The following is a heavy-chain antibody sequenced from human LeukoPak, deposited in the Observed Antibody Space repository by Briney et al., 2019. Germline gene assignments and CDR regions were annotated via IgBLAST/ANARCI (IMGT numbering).Heavy chain of an antibody. CDR3: ARVGHNSNGGGYDF. J-gene: IGHJ4*02. CDR2: IDPDTGDT. V-gene: IGHV1-2*02. D-gene: IGHD2-8*01. Sequence: ASVKVSCKPSGYTFIDHYLHWVRQAPGQGLESLGWIDPDTGDTNYPQKFQGRLTMTRDTSSSTAYMELNRLRSDDTAVYYCARVGHNSNGGGYDFWGLGTLVTVSS. CDR1: GYTFIDHY.